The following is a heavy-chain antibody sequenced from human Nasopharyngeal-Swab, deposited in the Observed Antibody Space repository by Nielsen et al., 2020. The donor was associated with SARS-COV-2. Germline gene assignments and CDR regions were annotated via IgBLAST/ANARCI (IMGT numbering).Heavy chain of an antibody. CDR1: GGSFSGYY. D-gene: IGHD2-2*01. J-gene: IGHJ5*02. V-gene: IGHV4-34*01. CDR3: ARDLPDIVVVPAPSPFDP. Sequence: SETLSLTCAVYGGSFSGYYWSWIRQPPGKGLEWIGEINHSGSTNYNPSLKSRVTISVDTSKNQFSLKLSSVTAADTAVYYCARDLPDIVVVPAPSPFDPWGQGTLVTVSS. CDR2: INHSGST.